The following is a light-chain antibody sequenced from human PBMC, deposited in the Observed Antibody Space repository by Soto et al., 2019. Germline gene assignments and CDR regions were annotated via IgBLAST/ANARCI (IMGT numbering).Light chain of an antibody. Sequence: DIQMTQSPSSLSASVGYRFTITCRASQGISTYLGWYQQKPGKVPKSLIYSASNLQSGVPSRFSASGSGTEFTLTITDMQPDDFATYYCQQYYRYPWMFGQGTKVDIK. CDR3: QQYYRYPWM. J-gene: IGKJ1*01. CDR1: QGISTY. V-gene: IGKV1-16*01. CDR2: SAS.